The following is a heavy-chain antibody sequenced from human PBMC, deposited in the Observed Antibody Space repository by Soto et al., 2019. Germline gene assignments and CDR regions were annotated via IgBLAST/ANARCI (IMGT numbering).Heavy chain of an antibody. Sequence: GGSLRLSCAASGFTFSSYAMSWVRQAPGKGLEWVSAISGSGGSTYYADSVKGRFTISRDNSKNTLYLQMNSLRAEDTAVYYCAKMITFGGVIAGDAFDIWGQGTMVTVSS. J-gene: IGHJ3*02. V-gene: IGHV3-23*01. D-gene: IGHD3-16*02. CDR1: GFTFSSYA. CDR2: ISGSGGST. CDR3: AKMITFGGVIAGDAFDI.